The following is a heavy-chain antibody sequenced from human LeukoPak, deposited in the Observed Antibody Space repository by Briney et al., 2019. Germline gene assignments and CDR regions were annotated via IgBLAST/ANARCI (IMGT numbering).Heavy chain of an antibody. CDR2: INHSGST. V-gene: IGHV4-34*01. J-gene: IGHJ3*02. CDR3: ASSFPTDAFDI. CDR1: GGSFSGYY. D-gene: IGHD2-21*01. Sequence: SETLSLTCAVYGGSFSGYYWSWIRQPPGKGLEWIGEINHSGSTNYNPSLKSRVTISVDTSKNQFSLKLSSVTAADTAVYYCASSFPTDAFDIWGQGTMVTVSS.